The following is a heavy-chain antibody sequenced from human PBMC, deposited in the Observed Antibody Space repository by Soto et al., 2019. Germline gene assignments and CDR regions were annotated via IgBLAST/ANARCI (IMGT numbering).Heavy chain of an antibody. Sequence: QVHLVQSGAEVKKPGASVKVSCKGSGYAFTTYGITWVRQAPGQGLEWMGWISAHNGNTNYAQKLQGRVTVTRDTSTSTAYMALSSLRSDDTAVSSCARGRYGDYWGQGALVTVSS. CDR2: ISAHNGNT. V-gene: IGHV1-18*01. CDR3: ARGRYGDY. J-gene: IGHJ4*02. D-gene: IGHD1-1*01. CDR1: GYAFTTYG.